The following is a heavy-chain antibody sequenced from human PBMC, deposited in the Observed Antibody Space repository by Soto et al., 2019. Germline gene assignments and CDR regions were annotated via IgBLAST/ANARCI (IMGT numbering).Heavy chain of an antibody. D-gene: IGHD5-18*01. CDR3: ARSLDTAMGYYYYGMDV. J-gene: IGHJ6*02. CDR2: INPNIGGT. CDR1: GYTFTGYY. V-gene: IGHV1-2*04. Sequence: ASVKVSCKASGYTFTGYYMHWVRQAPGQGLEWMGWINPNIGGTNYAQKFQGWVTMTRDTSISTAYMELSRLRSDDTAVYYCARSLDTAMGYYYYGMDVWGQGTTVTVSS.